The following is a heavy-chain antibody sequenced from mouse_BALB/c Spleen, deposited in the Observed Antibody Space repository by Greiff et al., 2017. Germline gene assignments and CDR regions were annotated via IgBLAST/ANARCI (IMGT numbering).Heavy chain of an antibody. J-gene: IGHJ4*01. CDR3: ARWVGGPLYYAMDY. Sequence: EVKLQQSGPELVKPGASVKIPCKASGYTFTDYNMDWVKQSHGKSLEWIGDINPNNGGTIYNQKFKGKATLTVDKSSSTAYMELRSLTSEDTAVYYCARWVGGPLYYAMDYWGQGTSVTVSS. V-gene: IGHV1-18*01. CDR2: INPNNGGT. CDR1: GYTFTDYN. D-gene: IGHD1-1*01.